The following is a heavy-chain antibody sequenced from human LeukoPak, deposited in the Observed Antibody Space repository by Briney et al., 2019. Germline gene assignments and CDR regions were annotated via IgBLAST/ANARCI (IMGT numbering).Heavy chain of an antibody. D-gene: IGHD3-16*01. CDR2: FNPNTGGT. J-gene: IGHJ4*02. V-gene: IGHV1-2*02. CDR3: ARALGGGPDFDY. CDR1: GYTFTGYY. Sequence: ASVKVSCKASGYTFTGYYLHWVRQAPGQGLEWMGLFNPNTGGTKNAQKFQGRVTMTRDTSISTAYMELSRLGSDDTAVYYCARALGGGPDFDYWGQGTLVTVSS.